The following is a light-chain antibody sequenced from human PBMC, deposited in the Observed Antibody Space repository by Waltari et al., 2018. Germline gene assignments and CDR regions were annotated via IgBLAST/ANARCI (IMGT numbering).Light chain of an antibody. J-gene: IGKJ2*03. CDR1: QSVNNY. CDR3: QQRSIRPPAYR. V-gene: IGKV3-11*01. CDR2: DAS. Sequence: EIVLTQSPATLCLSPGERVTLSCRASQSVNNYLAWYQQKPGQSPRRLIYDASSRATGIPARFSGDGSGTDFTLTISSLEAEDFAVYYCQQRSIRPPAYRFGQGTRLEIK.